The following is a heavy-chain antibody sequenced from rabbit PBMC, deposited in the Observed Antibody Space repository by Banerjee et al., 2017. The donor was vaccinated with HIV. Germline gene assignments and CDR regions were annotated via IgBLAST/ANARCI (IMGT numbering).Heavy chain of an antibody. V-gene: IGHV1S40*01. CDR3: AREVAWVSGTKLGL. CDR2: IYAGSSGST. CDR1: GFSFSSSYD. Sequence: QSLEESGGDLVEHGACLTLPCTDSGFSFSSSYDMCWVRQAPGKGLEWVVCIYAGSSGSTAYGNSGKCPFSSAKAPSTTVMLQTSRPTAADTASYCWAREVAWVSGTKLGLWGQGTLVTVS. D-gene: IGHD4-1*01. J-gene: IGHJ3*01.